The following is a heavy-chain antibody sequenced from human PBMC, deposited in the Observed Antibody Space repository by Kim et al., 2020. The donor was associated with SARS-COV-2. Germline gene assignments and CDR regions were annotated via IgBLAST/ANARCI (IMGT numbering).Heavy chain of an antibody. D-gene: IGHD3-16*01. J-gene: IGHJ4*02. V-gene: IGHV3-74*01. Sequence: GGSLRLSCAASGFTFRSQMMHWVRQNPGKGLVWVSRISEDASRIDYADAVKGRFTISRDNAKNTLYLQMDSLRLEDTAVYYCVKGMTPMGGYWGQGTQVIVSS. CDR3: VKGMTPMGGY. CDR2: ISEDASRI. CDR1: GFTFRSQM.